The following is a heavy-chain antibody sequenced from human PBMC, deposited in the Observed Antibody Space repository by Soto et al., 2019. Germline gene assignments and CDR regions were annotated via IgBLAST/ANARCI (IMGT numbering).Heavy chain of an antibody. CDR3: ARDLLDP. CDR1: GFTFRRYW. CDR2: INQDGSEK. Sequence: EVQLVESGGGLVQPGGSLKLSCAASGFTFRRYWMTWVRKAPGKGLEWVANINQDGSEKYYVDSVKGRFTISRDNAKNSLYLQMNSLRVEDTAVYYCARDLLDPWGQGTLVTVSS. J-gene: IGHJ5*02. V-gene: IGHV3-7*04.